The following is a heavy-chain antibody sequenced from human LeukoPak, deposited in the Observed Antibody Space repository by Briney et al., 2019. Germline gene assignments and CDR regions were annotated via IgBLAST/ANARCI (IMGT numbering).Heavy chain of an antibody. J-gene: IGHJ4*02. CDR2: INHRGTT. CDR3: ATMSPNGYTGLIGAVVGYFEN. Sequence: SETLSLTCAVYAESYSHYYWTWIRRAPGKGLEWLGEINHRGTTNFNLSLKSRATISVDTSKHQFSLKLTSVSAADTAVYYCATMSPNGYTGLIGAVVGYFENWGQGTLVTVSS. V-gene: IGHV4-34*01. CDR1: AESYSHYY. D-gene: IGHD3-16*01.